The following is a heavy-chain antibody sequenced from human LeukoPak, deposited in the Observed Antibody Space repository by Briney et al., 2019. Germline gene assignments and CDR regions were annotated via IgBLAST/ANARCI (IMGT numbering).Heavy chain of an antibody. J-gene: IGHJ4*02. CDR2: IYYSGST. V-gene: IGHV4-59*01. CDR3: ASAYCSSTSCPIDY. Sequence: SETLSLTCTVSGGSISSYYWSWIRQPPGKGLEWIGYIYYSGSTNYNPSPKSRVTISVDTSKNPFSLKLSSVTAADTAVYYCASAYCSSTSCPIDYWGQGTLVTVSS. CDR1: GGSISSYY. D-gene: IGHD2-2*01.